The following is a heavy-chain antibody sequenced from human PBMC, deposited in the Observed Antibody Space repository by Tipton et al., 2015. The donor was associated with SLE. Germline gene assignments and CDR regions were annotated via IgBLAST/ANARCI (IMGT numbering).Heavy chain of an antibody. CDR1: GGSISSASYF. Sequence: TLSLTCTVSGGSISSASYFWSWVRLPAGKGLEWIGQIYSTGDTKYNPSLKSRVTISVDTPKNQFSLTLSSVTAADTAVYFCARARNYFGSGLNWFDSWGQGTLVTVSS. CDR3: ARARNYFGSGLNWFDS. J-gene: IGHJ5*01. CDR2: IYSTGDT. V-gene: IGHV4-61*09. D-gene: IGHD3-10*01.